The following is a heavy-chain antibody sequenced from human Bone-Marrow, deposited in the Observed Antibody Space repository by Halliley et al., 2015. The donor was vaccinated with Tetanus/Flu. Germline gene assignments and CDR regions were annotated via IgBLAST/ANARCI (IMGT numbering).Heavy chain of an antibody. D-gene: IGHD4-17*01. CDR1: GYTFSSSG. Sequence: QLVQSGAEVKKPGASVKVSCKASGYTFSSSGVSWVRQAPGQGLEWMGWISDYNGHTNSAQKFQGRVIMTTDTSTSTAYMELRSLRSDDPAMYYCAIPYGAYHIDYYGMHVWGQGTTVTVSS. CDR3: AIPYGAYHIDYYGMHV. J-gene: IGHJ6*02. CDR2: ISDYNGHT. V-gene: IGHV1-18*04.